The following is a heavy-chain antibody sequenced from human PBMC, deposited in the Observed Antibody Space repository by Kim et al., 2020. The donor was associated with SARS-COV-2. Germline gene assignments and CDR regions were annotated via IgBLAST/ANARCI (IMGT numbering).Heavy chain of an antibody. CDR3: TIRDDSGSYYKPYDY. CDR1: GFTFSGSA. CDR2: IRSKANSYAT. J-gene: IGHJ4*02. Sequence: GGSLRLSCAASGFTFSGSAMHWVRQASGKGLEWVGRIRSKANSYATAYAASVKGRFTISSEDSKNMAYLQMNNLKTEDTAVYYCTIRDDSGSYYKPYDYWGQGTLVTVSS. D-gene: IGHD3-10*01. V-gene: IGHV3-73*01.